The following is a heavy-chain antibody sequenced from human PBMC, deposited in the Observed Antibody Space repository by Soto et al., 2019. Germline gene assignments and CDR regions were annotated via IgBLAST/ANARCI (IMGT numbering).Heavy chain of an antibody. CDR2: IYYSGST. J-gene: IGHJ5*02. D-gene: IGHD6-6*01. Sequence: SETLSLTCTVSGGSISSYYWSWIRQPPGKGLEWIGYIYYSGSTNYNPSLKSRVTISVDTSKNQFSLKLSSVTAADTAVYYCARVASYSSIAARLGWFDPWGQGTLVTVSS. V-gene: IGHV4-59*01. CDR1: GGSISSYY. CDR3: ARVASYSSIAARLGWFDP.